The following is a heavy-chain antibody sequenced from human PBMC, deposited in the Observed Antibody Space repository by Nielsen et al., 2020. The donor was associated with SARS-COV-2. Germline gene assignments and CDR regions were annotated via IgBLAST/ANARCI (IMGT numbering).Heavy chain of an antibody. V-gene: IGHV1-46*01. CDR2: INPSGGST. CDR3: ASAPIPNYYDSSGYSHPPFDY. Sequence: ASVKVSCKASGYTFTSYYMHWVRQAPGQGLEWMGIINPSGGSTSYAQKFQGRVTMTRDTSTSTVYMELSSLRSEDTAVYYCASAPIPNYYDSSGYSHPPFDYWGQGTLVTVSS. CDR1: GYTFTSYY. D-gene: IGHD3-22*01. J-gene: IGHJ4*02.